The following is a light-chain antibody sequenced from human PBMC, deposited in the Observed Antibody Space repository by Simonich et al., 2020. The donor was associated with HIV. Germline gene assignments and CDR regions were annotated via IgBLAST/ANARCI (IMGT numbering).Light chain of an antibody. V-gene: IGKV3-11*01. CDR2: DAS. CDR1: QSVSSN. Sequence: EIVMTQSPVTLSVSPGERATLSCRASQSVSSNLVWYQQKAGQAPRLLIYDASNRATGIPARFSGSGSGTDFTLTISSLEPEDFAVYYCQQRSNWPPAFGQGTKLEIK. J-gene: IGKJ2*01. CDR3: QQRSNWPPA.